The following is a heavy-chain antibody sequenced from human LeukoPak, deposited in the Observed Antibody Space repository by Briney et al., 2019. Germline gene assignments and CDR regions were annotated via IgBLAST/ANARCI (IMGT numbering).Heavy chain of an antibody. CDR1: GDSIRNYY. J-gene: IGHJ5*02. D-gene: IGHD2-2*01. CDR2: VDKSGST. CDR3: ARGGSSCYGCHNWFDP. Sequence: SEILSLTCSVSGDSIRNYYWSWIRQSPGKGLEWIGYVDKSGSTNYNPSFKSRVIVSSDTSRNEFSLNLNSVTAADTAIYYCARGGSSCYGCHNWFDPWGQGTRVTVSS. V-gene: IGHV4-59*01.